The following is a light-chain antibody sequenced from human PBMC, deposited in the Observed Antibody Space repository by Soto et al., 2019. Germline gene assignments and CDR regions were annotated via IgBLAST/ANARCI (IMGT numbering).Light chain of an antibody. CDR2: SNN. Sequence: QSVLTQPPSASGTPGQRVTISCSGSSSNIGSNYVYWYQQLPGTAPKLLIYSNNQRPSGVPDRFSGSKSGTSASLASSGLRSEDEADYYCAAWDDSLSGRWVFGGGTKLTVL. J-gene: IGLJ3*02. CDR3: AAWDDSLSGRWV. V-gene: IGLV1-47*02. CDR1: SSNIGSNY.